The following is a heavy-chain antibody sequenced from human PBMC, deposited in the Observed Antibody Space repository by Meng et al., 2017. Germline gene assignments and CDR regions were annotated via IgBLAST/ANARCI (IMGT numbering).Heavy chain of an antibody. CDR3: ATTLSWELPTTFDY. J-gene: IGHJ4*02. V-gene: IGHV3-11*04. D-gene: IGHD1-26*01. CDR2: ISSSGSTI. CDR1: GFTFSDYY. Sequence: GESLKISCAASGFTFSDYYMSWIRQAPGKGLEWVSYISSSGSTIYYADSVKGRFTISRDNAKNSLYLQMNSLRAEDTAAYYCATTLSWELPTTFDYWGQGTLVTVSS.